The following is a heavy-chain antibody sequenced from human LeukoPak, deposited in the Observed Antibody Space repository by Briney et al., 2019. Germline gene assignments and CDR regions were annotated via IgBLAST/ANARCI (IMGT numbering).Heavy chain of an antibody. V-gene: IGHV1-46*01. D-gene: IGHD3-10*01. CDR3: ARGEGSGSYYNDAYYYYYMDV. CDR1: GYTFTSYY. CDR2: INPSGGGT. J-gene: IGHJ6*03. Sequence: GASVKVSCKASGYTFTSYYMHWVRQAPGQGLEWMGIINPSGGGTSYAQKFQGRVTMTRDTSTSTVYMELSSLRSEDTAVYYCARGEGSGSYYNDAYYYYYMDVWGKGTTVTISS.